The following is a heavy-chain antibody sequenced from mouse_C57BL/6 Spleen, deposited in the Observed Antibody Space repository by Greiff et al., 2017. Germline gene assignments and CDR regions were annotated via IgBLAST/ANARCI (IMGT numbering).Heavy chain of an antibody. D-gene: IGHD2-5*01. J-gene: IGHJ2*01. CDR3: ARWVYSNYVKYYFDY. CDR2: IDPSDSYT. Sequence: VQLQQPGAELVKPGASVKLSCKASGYTFTSYWMQWVKQRPGQGLEWIGEIDPSDSYTNYNQKFKGKATLTVDTSSSTAYMHLSSLTSEDSAVYYCARWVYSNYVKYYFDYWGQGTTLTVSS. CDR1: GYTFTSYW. V-gene: IGHV1-50*01.